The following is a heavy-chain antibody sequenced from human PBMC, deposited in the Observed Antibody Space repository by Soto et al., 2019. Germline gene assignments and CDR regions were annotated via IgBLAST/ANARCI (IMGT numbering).Heavy chain of an antibody. CDR2: ISGSGGST. D-gene: IGHD2-2*01. V-gene: IGHV3-23*01. Sequence: PGGSLRLSCAASGFTFSSYAMSWVRQAPGKGLEWVSAISGSGGSTYYADSVKGRFTISRDNSKNTLYLQMNSLRAEDTAVYYCAKDTRGYCSSTSCYGRPAYYYYYMDVWGKGTTVTVSS. CDR3: AKDTRGYCSSTSCYGRPAYYYYYMDV. CDR1: GFTFSSYA. J-gene: IGHJ6*03.